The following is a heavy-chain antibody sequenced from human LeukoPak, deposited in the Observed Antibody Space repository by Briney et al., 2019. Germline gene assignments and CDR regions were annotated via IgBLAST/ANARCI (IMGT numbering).Heavy chain of an antibody. J-gene: IGHJ5*02. CDR2: IHYSGST. Sequence: SETLSLTCTVSGGSISSNSFYWGWIRQPPGKGLEWIASIHYSGSTYSNPSLKSRVTILVDTSKNQFSLRLSSVTAADTAVYYCARLQYCSGTSCYWFDPWGQGTLVTVSS. V-gene: IGHV4-39*07. CDR1: GGSISSNSFY. D-gene: IGHD2-2*01. CDR3: ARLQYCSGTSCYWFDP.